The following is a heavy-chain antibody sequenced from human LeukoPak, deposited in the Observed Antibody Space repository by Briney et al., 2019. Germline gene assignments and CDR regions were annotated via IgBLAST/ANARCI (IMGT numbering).Heavy chain of an antibody. J-gene: IGHJ4*02. CDR3: ARLRGSSAWPFDY. D-gene: IGHD6-19*01. V-gene: IGHV5-10-1*01. CDR1: EYSFTSYW. Sequence: GESLKIPCKGFEYSFTSYWISWVRQMPGKGLEWMGKIALSDSSATYSPSFQGHVTISVDKSINTAYLHWSSLQASDTAMYYCARLRGSSAWPFDYWGQGTLVTVSS. CDR2: IALSDSSA.